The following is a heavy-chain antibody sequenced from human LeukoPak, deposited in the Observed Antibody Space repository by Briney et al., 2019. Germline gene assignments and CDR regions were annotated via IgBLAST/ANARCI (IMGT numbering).Heavy chain of an antibody. Sequence: PGGSLRFSCTASGFTISNNYMSWVRQAPGKGLEWVSIIYSDRSTYYPESVKGRFTITRDDSKNTLFLQMDSLRVEDTAIYYCARDSAFSSYSNWGQGALVTVSS. J-gene: IGHJ1*01. V-gene: IGHV3-53*01. CDR2: IYSDRST. D-gene: IGHD2-15*01. CDR3: ARDSAFSSYSN. CDR1: GFTISNNY.